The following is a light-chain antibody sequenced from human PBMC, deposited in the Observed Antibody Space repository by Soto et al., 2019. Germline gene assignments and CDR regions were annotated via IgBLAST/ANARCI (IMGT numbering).Light chain of an antibody. Sequence: QSVLTQPASVSGSPGQSITISCTGTHSDIGNYNYVSWYQHLPGKAPKLMIYDVGSRPSGVSSRFSGSKSGNTASLAISGLQAEDEADYYCNSYREDHPRFYVFGAGTKVNVL. J-gene: IGLJ1*01. CDR2: DVG. V-gene: IGLV2-14*03. CDR3: NSYREDHPRFYV. CDR1: HSDIGNYNY.